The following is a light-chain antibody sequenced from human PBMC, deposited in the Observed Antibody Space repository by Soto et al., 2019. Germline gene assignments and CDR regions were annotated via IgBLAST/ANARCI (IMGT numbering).Light chain of an antibody. CDR2: EGS. CDR3: CSYAGSSTDVV. V-gene: IGLV2-23*01. CDR1: SSDVGSYNL. Sequence: QSVLTQSASVSGSPGQSITISCTGTSSDVGSYNLVSWYQQHPGKAPKLMIYEGSKRPSGVSNRFSGSKSGNTASLTISGLQAEDEADYCCCSYAGSSTDVVFGGGTKLTVL. J-gene: IGLJ2*01.